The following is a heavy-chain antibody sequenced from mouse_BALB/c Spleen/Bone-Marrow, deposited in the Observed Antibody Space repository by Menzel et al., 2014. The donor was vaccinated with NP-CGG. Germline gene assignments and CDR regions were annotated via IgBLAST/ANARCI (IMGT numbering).Heavy chain of an antibody. V-gene: IGHV4-1*02. D-gene: IGHD1-2*01. CDR3: ARPGYYGYQNV. J-gene: IGHJ1*01. CDR1: GFDFSRYW. CDR2: INPDSRTV. Sequence: DVKLVESGGGLVQPGGSLKLSCAASGFDFSRYWMTWVRQAPGKGLEWIGEINPDSRTVNYTPSLKDKFIISRDNAKNTLYLQMSKVRSEDTARYYCARPGYYGYQNVWGAGTTVTVSS.